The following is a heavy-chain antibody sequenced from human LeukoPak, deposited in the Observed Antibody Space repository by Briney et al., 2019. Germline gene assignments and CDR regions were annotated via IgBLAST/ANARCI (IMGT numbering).Heavy chain of an antibody. D-gene: IGHD3-3*01. V-gene: IGHV4-39*01. Sequence: PSETLSLTCTVSGGSISSSSYYWGWIRQPPGKGLEWIGSIYYSGSTYYNPSLKSRVTLSVDTSKNQVSLKLSSVTAADTAVYYCARQGSSGYSPFDSWGQGTLVTVSS. CDR1: GGSISSSSYY. J-gene: IGHJ4*02. CDR3: ARQGSSGYSPFDS. CDR2: IYYSGST.